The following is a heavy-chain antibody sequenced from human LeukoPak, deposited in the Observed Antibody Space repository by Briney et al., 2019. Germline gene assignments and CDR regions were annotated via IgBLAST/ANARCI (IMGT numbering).Heavy chain of an antibody. D-gene: IGHD3-3*01. CDR2: IYPDDSDT. V-gene: IGHV5-51*01. Sequence: GGSLQISCKGSGYNFTSYWIGGVRQVPGKGLEWMGIIYPDDSDTRYSPSSQGQLTISADKSISTAYLQWSSLKASDTAMYYCARQRDFWSGYDYWGQGTLVT. J-gene: IGHJ4*02. CDR3: ARQRDFWSGYDY. CDR1: GYNFTSYW.